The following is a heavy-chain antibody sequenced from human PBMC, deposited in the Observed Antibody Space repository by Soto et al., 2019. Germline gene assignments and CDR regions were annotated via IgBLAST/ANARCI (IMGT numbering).Heavy chain of an antibody. Sequence: QVQLVQSGGEVKRPGASVKVSCKTSGYTFSNYGITWVRQAPGQPLEWLGWLSLYRDGTNYAQKFQGRVSMNTDTAPTTAYMELRSLRSDDTAVYYCARVVPGAEAWFGPWGQGTLVTVSS. CDR3: ARVVPGAEAWFGP. V-gene: IGHV1-18*01. D-gene: IGHD2-2*01. CDR1: GYTFSNYG. CDR2: LSLYRDGT. J-gene: IGHJ5*02.